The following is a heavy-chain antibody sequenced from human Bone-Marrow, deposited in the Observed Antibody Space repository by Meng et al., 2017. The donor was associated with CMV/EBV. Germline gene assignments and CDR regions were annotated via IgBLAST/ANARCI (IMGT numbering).Heavy chain of an antibody. Sequence: GESLKISCAASGFTFSSYAMSWVRQAPGKGLEWVSTISASGGSTYYADSVKGRFTISRDNSKNTLYLQMNSLRAEDTAAYYCAIVPDYYDSSGYLRRFDPWGQGTLVTVSS. J-gene: IGHJ5*02. V-gene: IGHV3-23*01. D-gene: IGHD3-22*01. CDR1: GFTFSSYA. CDR3: AIVPDYYDSSGYLRRFDP. CDR2: ISASGGST.